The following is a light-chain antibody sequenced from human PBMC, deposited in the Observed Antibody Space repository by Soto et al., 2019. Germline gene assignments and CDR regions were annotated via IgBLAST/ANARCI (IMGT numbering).Light chain of an antibody. V-gene: IGKV1-9*01. J-gene: IGKJ4*01. CDR1: QGISSF. CDR2: AAS. Sequence: DIQLTQSPSFLSASIGDRVTITCRASQGISSFLAWYQQKPGKAPKLLISAASTLQSGVPSRFSGSASGTEFTLTITNLQPEDFATYYCQQVNSYPLTLGGGTKVEIK. CDR3: QQVNSYPLT.